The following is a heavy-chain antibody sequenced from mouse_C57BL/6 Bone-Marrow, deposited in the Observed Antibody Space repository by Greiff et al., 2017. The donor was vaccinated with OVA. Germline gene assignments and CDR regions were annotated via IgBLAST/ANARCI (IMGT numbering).Heavy chain of an antibody. J-gene: IGHJ2*01. CDR1: GFTFSDYY. V-gene: IGHV5-16*01. CDR2: INYDGSST. CDR3: ARGAEYFDY. Sequence: EVKLVESEGGLVQPGSSMKLSCTASGFTFSDYYMAWVRQVPEKGLEWVANINYDGSSTYYLDSLKSRFIISRDNAKNILYLQMSSLKSEDTATYYCARGAEYFDYWGQGTTLTVSS.